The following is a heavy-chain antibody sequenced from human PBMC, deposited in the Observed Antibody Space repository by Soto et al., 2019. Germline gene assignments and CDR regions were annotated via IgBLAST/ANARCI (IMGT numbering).Heavy chain of an antibody. CDR1: GCTFSTYA. CDR2: FSGSGGRT. V-gene: IGHV3-23*01. Sequence: EVQLLQSGGGLVQPGGSLRLSCATSGCTFSTYAISWVRQSPGKGLEWVSAFSGSGGRTFYADSVKGRCTISRDNSKNTLYLPMNRLRAEDTALYYCAKPGPLHCSGASCYVDYLGQGHLVTVSS. D-gene: IGHD2-15*01. J-gene: IGHJ4*02. CDR3: AKPGPLHCSGASCYVDY.